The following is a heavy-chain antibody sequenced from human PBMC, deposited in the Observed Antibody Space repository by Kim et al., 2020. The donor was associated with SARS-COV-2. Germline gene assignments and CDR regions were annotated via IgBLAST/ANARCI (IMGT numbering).Heavy chain of an antibody. CDR3: ARVPMGRYNHVDY. D-gene: IGHD1-20*01. V-gene: IGHV3-66*01. J-gene: IGHJ4*02. CDR1: GFTVSNND. Sequence: GGSLRLSCAASGFTVSNNDMTWVRQAPGKGLEWVSIIYSGGSTYYADAVKGRLTFFRDNSKNTLYLQMNSLRAEDTAVYYCARVPMGRYNHVDYWGSGT. CDR2: IYSGGST.